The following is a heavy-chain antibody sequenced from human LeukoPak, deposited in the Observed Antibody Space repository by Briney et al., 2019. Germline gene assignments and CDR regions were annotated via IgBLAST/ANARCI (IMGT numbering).Heavy chain of an antibody. J-gene: IGHJ4*02. V-gene: IGHV4-59*01. CDR1: GGSISSYY. D-gene: IGHD3-16*01. CDR3: ARGGALVYDFDY. Sequence: PSETLSLTCTVSGGSISSYYWSWIRQPPGKGLEWIGYIYYSGSTNYNPSLKSRVTISVDTSKNQFSLKLSSVTAADTAVYYCARGGALVYDFDYWGQGTLVTVSS. CDR2: IYYSGST.